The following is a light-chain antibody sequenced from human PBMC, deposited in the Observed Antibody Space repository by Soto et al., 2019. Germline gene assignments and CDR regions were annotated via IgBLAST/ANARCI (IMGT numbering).Light chain of an antibody. CDR2: AAS. Sequence: DIPMTQFPSSLSASVGDRVTITCWASQGIRNDLGWYQQKPGKAPKRLIYAASSLQSGVPSRFSGSGSGTEFTLAISSLQPEDSATFYCLQHSTYPLTFGQGTKVEIK. V-gene: IGKV1-17*01. CDR3: LQHSTYPLT. CDR1: QGIRND. J-gene: IGKJ1*01.